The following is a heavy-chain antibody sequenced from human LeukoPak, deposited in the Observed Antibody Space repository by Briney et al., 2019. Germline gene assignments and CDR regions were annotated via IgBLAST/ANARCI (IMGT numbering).Heavy chain of an antibody. D-gene: IGHD3-16*02. CDR2: IYYSGST. CDR3: ARENVITFGGVIVIPAVDY. CDR1: GGSISSYY. V-gene: IGHV4-59*01. Sequence: PSETLSLTCTVSGGSISSYYWSWIRQPPGKGLEWIGYIYYSGSTNYNPSLKSRVTISVDTSKNQFSLKLSSVTAADTAIYYCARENVITFGGVIVIPAVDYWGQGTLVTVSS. J-gene: IGHJ4*02.